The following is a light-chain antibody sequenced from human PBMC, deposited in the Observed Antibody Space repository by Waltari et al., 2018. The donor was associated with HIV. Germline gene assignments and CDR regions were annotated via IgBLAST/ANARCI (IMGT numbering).Light chain of an antibody. CDR2: YDS. V-gene: IGLV3-21*04. CDR3: QVWDSSSDHWV. CDR1: KIENNS. J-gene: IGLJ3*02. Sequence: SNVLTQPPSVSVAPGKTARITCGGNKIENNSVHWYQQKPGQATLLVPSYDSHPPPGIPERFSCSNSGNTATLTISRVEVGDEADYYCQVWDSSSDHWVFGGGTKLTVL.